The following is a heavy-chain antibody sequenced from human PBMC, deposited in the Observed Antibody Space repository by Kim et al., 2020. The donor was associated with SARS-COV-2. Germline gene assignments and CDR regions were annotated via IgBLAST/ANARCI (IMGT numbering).Heavy chain of an antibody. J-gene: IGHJ5*02. V-gene: IGHV1-3*01. CDR1: GYTFDTYA. CDR2: INGGNGNT. Sequence: ASVKVSCKASGYTFDTYALYWVRQAPGQRFEWMGWINGGNGNTRYSQNFQGRVTITRDTSATTVYMELSSLTSKDTAVYYCAREGSGSYNWLDPWGQGTLVTVSS. CDR3: AREGSGSYNWLDP. D-gene: IGHD3-10*01.